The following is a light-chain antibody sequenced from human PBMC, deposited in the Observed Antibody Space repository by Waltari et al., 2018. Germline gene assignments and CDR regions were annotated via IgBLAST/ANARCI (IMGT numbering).Light chain of an antibody. J-gene: IGLJ3*02. CDR1: TSNIGSNY. CDR3: AAWDDSLSGWV. CDR2: RNN. V-gene: IGLV1-47*01. Sequence: QSVLTQPPSASATPRPRVTISCSGSTSNIGSNYVYWYQQVPGTAPKHLIHRNNQRPSGVPDRFSGSKSGTSASLAISGLRSEDEADYYCAAWDDSLSGWVLGGGTKLTVL.